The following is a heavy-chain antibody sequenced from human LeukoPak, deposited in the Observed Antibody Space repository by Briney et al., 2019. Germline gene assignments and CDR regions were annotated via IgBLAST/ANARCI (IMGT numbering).Heavy chain of an antibody. CDR3: ASGVCSSTSCLIEY. V-gene: IGHV3-30*04. Sequence: GRSLRLSCAASGFTFSSYPMHWVRQAPGKGLEWVAVISYDGSNKYYADSVKGRFTISRDNSKNTLYLQMNSLRAEDTAAYYCASGVCSSTSCLIEYWGQGTLVTVSS. D-gene: IGHD2-2*01. J-gene: IGHJ4*02. CDR1: GFTFSSYP. CDR2: ISYDGSNK.